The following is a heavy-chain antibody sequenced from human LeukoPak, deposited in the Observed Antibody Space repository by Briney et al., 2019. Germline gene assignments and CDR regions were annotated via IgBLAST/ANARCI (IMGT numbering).Heavy chain of an antibody. J-gene: IGHJ4*02. CDR1: EYTFTTYA. V-gene: IGHV7-4-1*01. CDR2: INTINGNP. D-gene: IGHD4-11*01. Sequence: ASVKVSCKASEYTFTTYAIHWVRQAPGQRLEWMGWINTINGNPTYAQGFTGRFAFSLDTSVRTAYLQVYSLKGEDTAVYYCVREYSTMAFDYWGQGTLVTVSS. CDR3: VREYSTMAFDY.